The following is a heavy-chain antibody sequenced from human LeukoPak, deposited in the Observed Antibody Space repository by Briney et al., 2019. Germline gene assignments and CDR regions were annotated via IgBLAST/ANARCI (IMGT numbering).Heavy chain of an antibody. CDR1: GFTFSSYA. D-gene: IGHD6-13*01. CDR2: ISYDGSNK. Sequence: QSGGSLRLSCAASGFTFSSYAMHWVRQAPGKGLEWVAVISYDGSNKYYADSVKGRFTISRDNSKNTLYLQMNSLRAEDTAVYYCVISSSWYHPYFDYWGQGTLVTVSS. CDR3: VISSSWYHPYFDY. J-gene: IGHJ4*02. V-gene: IGHV3-30*04.